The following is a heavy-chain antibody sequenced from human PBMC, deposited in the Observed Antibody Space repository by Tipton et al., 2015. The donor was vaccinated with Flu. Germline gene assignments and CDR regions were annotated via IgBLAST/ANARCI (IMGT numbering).Heavy chain of an antibody. CDR2: VHQSGST. CDR3: ARANQLLTVNYYYGMDV. D-gene: IGHD2-2*01. V-gene: IGHV4-38-2*02. J-gene: IGHJ6*02. CDR1: GYSMRSDYF. Sequence: TLSLTCTVSGYSMRSDYFWGWIRQPPGKGLEWIGNVHQSGSTYYNPSLTSRVTIAVDRPRNQFSLKLSSVTAADTAVYYCARANQLLTVNYYYGMDVWGQGTTVTVSS.